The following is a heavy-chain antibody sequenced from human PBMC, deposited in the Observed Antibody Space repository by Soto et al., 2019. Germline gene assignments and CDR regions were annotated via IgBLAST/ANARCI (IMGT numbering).Heavy chain of an antibody. CDR1: GYRFISYW. D-gene: IGHD1-1*01. CDR3: VRNGNGTPYYFDY. J-gene: IGHJ4*02. V-gene: IGHV5-10-1*03. CDR2: INPSDSRT. Sequence: EVQLEQSGAEVKKPGESLRLSCKASGYRFISYWISWVRQRPGEGLEWVGRINPSDSRTVYSPSFQGHVTISIDMSVNTAYLQWNTLQASDTAMYFCVRNGNGTPYYFDYWGRGTLVPVSS.